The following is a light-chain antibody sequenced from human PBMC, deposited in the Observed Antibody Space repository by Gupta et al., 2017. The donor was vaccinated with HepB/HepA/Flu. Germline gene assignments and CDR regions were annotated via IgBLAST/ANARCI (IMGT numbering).Light chain of an antibody. CDR1: QSFFA. J-gene: IGKJ4*01. CDR2: GVS. CDR3: MQRRAFPLT. V-gene: IGKV2-40*01. Sequence: DIVMTQTPLSLPVTPGEPASIFCRSSQSFFALDWYLQKPGQSPQLLIYGVSNRASGVPDRFSGSGSGTDFTLHISRVEAEDVGVYYCMQRRAFPLTFGGGTXVEIK.